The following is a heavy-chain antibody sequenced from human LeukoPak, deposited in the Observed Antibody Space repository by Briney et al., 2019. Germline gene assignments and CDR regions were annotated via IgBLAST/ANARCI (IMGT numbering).Heavy chain of an antibody. D-gene: IGHD3-22*01. V-gene: IGHV3-30*18. CDR3: AKEGYYDSSGWGNSMDV. Sequence: GGSLRLSCAASGFTFSSYGMHWVRQAPGKRLEWVAVISYDGSNKYYADSVKGRFTISRDNSKNTLYLQMNSLRAEDTAVYYCAKEGYYDSSGWGNSMDVWGQGTTVTVSS. J-gene: IGHJ6*02. CDR1: GFTFSSYG. CDR2: ISYDGSNK.